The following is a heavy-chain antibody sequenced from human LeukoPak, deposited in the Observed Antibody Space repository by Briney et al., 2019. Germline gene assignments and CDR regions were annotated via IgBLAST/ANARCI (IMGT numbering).Heavy chain of an antibody. Sequence: PSETLSLTCTVSGGSISSYYWSWIRQPAGKGLEWIGRIYTSGSTNYNPSLKRPVTMSVDTSKNQFSLKVTSATAADTAVYYCVGWSANRIDFWGQGTLVTVSS. J-gene: IGHJ4*02. CDR3: VGWSANRIDF. CDR1: GGSISSYY. CDR2: IYTSGST. V-gene: IGHV4-4*07. D-gene: IGHD3-3*01.